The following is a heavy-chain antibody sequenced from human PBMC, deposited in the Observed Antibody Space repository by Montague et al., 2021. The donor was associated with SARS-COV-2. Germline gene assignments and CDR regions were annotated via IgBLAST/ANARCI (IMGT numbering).Heavy chain of an antibody. CDR1: GDSVSRHNPA. Sequence: CAISGDSVSRHNPAWNWIRQSPSRGLEWLGRTYYGSSWNTDYAVSVKSRITISPDRSKNQFSLHLNSVTPEDTAVYYCARGWNYAFDIWSQGTMVTVSS. J-gene: IGHJ3*02. CDR2: TYYGSSWNT. CDR3: ARGWNYAFDI. D-gene: IGHD1-7*01. V-gene: IGHV6-1*01.